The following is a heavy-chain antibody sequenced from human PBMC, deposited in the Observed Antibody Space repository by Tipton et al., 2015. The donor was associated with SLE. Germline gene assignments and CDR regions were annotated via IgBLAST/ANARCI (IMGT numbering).Heavy chain of an antibody. D-gene: IGHD1-26*01. Sequence: TLSLTCAVYGGSFSGFYWGWIRQPPGKGLEWIGSIYHSGSTYYNPSLKSRVTISVDTSKNQFSLKLSSVTAADTAVYYCARLRVGATLYYYYGMDVWGQGTTVTVSS. V-gene: IGHV4-34*01. J-gene: IGHJ6*02. CDR1: GGSFSGFY. CDR2: IYHSGST. CDR3: ARLRVGATLYYYYGMDV.